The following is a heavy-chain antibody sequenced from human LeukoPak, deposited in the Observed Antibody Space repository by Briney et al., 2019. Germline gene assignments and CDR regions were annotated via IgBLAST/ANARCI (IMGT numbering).Heavy chain of an antibody. CDR1: EFTFSSYA. D-gene: IGHD7-27*01. Sequence: GRSLRLSCVASEFTFSSYAMHWVHQAPGKGLEWVSVISYDGRTTYLSDSVKGRFSTSRDNSKNTVNLQMNSLRDEDTAVYYCARDPSRLLNGGRLDYWGQGTLVTVSS. J-gene: IGHJ4*02. CDR2: ISYDGRTT. V-gene: IGHV3-30*04. CDR3: ARDPSRLLNGGRLDY.